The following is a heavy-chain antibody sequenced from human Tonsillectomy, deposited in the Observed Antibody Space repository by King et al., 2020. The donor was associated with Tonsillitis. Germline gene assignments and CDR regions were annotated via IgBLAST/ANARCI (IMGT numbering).Heavy chain of an antibody. V-gene: IGHV2-5*02. CDR2: IYWDDNK. CDR3: AHSIAGYHYGWTPFDY. J-gene: IGHJ4*02. CDR1: GFSLSTSGVG. Sequence: ITLKESGPTLVKPTQTLTLTCTFSGFSLSTSGVGVGWIRQPPGKALELLALIYWDDNKHYTPSLKSRITITKDTSKNQVVLTMTNMDPVDTATYYCAHSIAGYHYGWTPFDYWGQGSLITVSS. D-gene: IGHD5-18*01.